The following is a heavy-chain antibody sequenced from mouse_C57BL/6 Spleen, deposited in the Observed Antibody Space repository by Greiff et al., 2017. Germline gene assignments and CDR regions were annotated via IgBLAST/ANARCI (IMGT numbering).Heavy chain of an antibody. D-gene: IGHD2-3*01. CDR1: GFTFSDYY. Sequence: EVMLVESEGGLVQPGSSMKLSCTASGFTFSDYYMAWVRQVPEKGLEWVANINYDGSSTYYLDSLKSRFIISRYNAKNILYLQMSSLKSEDTATYYCARAGYYLRGMDYWGQGTSVTVSS. V-gene: IGHV5-16*01. CDR3: ARAGYYLRGMDY. CDR2: INYDGSST. J-gene: IGHJ4*01.